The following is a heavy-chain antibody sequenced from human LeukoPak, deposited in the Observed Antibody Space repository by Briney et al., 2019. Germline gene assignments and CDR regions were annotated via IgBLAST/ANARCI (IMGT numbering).Heavy chain of an antibody. CDR2: IWYDGSNK. D-gene: IGHD6-6*01. Sequence: HPGGSLRLSCAASGFTFSDYYMSWIRQAPGKGLEWVAVIWYDGSNKYYADSVKGRFTISRDNSKNTLYLQMNSLRAEDTAVYYCARGPYSSSSGWFDPWGQGTLVTVSS. J-gene: IGHJ5*02. CDR1: GFTFSDYY. CDR3: ARGPYSSSSGWFDP. V-gene: IGHV3-33*08.